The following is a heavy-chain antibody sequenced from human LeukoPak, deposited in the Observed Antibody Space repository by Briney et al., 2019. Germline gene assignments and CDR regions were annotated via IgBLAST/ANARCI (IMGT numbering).Heavy chain of an antibody. CDR2: VSSSGGST. Sequence: GXLRLSXXXSGFTFXSYAMSWVRQAPGKGLEWVSAVSSSGGSTNYADYVKGQFTISRDNSKNPVYLHMNNLRAEDTAVYYCAKEGRKTGNTYGYEFDSWGQGTLVTVSS. CDR3: AKEGRKTGNTYGYEFDS. CDR1: GFTFXSYA. J-gene: IGHJ4*02. D-gene: IGHD5-18*01. V-gene: IGHV3-23*01.